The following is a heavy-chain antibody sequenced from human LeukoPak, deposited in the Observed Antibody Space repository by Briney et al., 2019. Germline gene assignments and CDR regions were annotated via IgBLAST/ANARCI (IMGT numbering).Heavy chain of an antibody. CDR2: IRYDGSNK. Sequence: GGSLRLSCAASGFTFSSYGMHWVRQAPGKGLEWVAFIRYDGSNKYYADSVKGRFTISRDNSKNTLYLQMNSLRAEDTAVYYCAKSMSWSITNWFDPWGQGTLVTVSS. CDR3: AKSMSWSITNWFDP. V-gene: IGHV3-30*02. CDR1: GFTFSSYG. J-gene: IGHJ5*02. D-gene: IGHD1-14*01.